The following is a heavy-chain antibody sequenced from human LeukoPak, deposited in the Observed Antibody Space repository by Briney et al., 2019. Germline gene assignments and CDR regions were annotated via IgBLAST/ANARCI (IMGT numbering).Heavy chain of an antibody. V-gene: IGHV3-30*04. CDR1: GFTLSNYA. J-gene: IGHJ6*03. CDR3: AREGHSDLLPGYSPVEYYYYYMDV. D-gene: IGHD3-9*01. Sequence: TGGSLRLSCAVSGFTLSNYAVHWVRQAPGKGLEWLAVMSNDGKNKYLADSVKGRFSVSRDISKDTLYLQMDSLRAEDTAVYYCAREGHSDLLPGYSPVEYYYYYMDVWGKGTTVTVSS. CDR2: MSNDGKNK.